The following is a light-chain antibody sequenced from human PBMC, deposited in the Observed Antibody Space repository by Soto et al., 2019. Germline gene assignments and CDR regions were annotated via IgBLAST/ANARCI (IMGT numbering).Light chain of an antibody. CDR1: SSDVGGYKY. CDR2: EVS. Sequence: QSVLTQPASVSGSPGQSITVSCTGTSSDVGGYKYVSWYQHHPGRAPKLMIYEVSNRPSGVSHRFSGSKSSNTASLTISGLQPEDEADYYCISYTTSSTLVFGTGTKLTVL. CDR3: ISYTTSSTLV. V-gene: IGLV2-14*01. J-gene: IGLJ1*01.